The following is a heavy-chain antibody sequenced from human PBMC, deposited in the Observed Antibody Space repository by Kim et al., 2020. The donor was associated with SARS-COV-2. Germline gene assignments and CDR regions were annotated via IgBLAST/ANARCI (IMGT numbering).Heavy chain of an antibody. V-gene: IGHV4-59*08. Sequence: PSLKSRVAISVDTSKNQVSLKLSSVTAADTAVYYCARQWGNYGVNDAFDIWGQGTMVTVSP. D-gene: IGHD4-17*01. J-gene: IGHJ3*02. CDR3: ARQWGNYGVNDAFDI.